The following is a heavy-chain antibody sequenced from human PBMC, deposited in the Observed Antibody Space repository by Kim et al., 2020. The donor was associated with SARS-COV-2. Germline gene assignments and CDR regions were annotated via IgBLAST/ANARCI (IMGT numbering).Heavy chain of an antibody. CDR3: ARHVVRARAVYY. J-gene: IGHJ4*02. CDR1: GFTFRAHW. Sequence: GGSLRLSCAASGFTFRAHWMTWVRQVPGKGLEWVANTADDGSEKYYVDSVKGRFTISRDNAENSLYLQMDSLTVEDTARYYCARHVVRARAVYYWGRGTPVTFS. CDR2: TADDGSEK. V-gene: IGHV3-7*01. D-gene: IGHD1-26*01.